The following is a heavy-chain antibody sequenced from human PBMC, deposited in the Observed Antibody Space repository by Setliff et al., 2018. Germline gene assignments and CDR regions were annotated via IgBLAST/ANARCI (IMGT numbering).Heavy chain of an antibody. D-gene: IGHD6-6*01. J-gene: IGHJ4*02. CDR1: GYTFTGYY. CDR2: INPNSGGT. Sequence: GASVKVSCKASGYTFTGYYMHWVRQAPGQGLEWMGRINPNSGGTNYAQKFQGRVTMTRDTSISTAYMELSRLRSDDTAVYYCAGDGTSLPSIAAHADYWGQGTLVTVSS. CDR3: AGDGTSLPSIAAHADY. V-gene: IGHV1-2*06.